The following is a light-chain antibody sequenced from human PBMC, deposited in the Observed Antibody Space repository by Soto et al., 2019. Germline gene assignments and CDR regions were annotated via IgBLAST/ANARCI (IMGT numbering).Light chain of an antibody. CDR3: QQYNNWPWT. CDR1: QSVSSN. CDR2: GAS. V-gene: IGKV3-15*01. Sequence: EIVMTQSPATLSVSPGERATLSCRASQSVSSNLAWYQQKPGQDPRLLIYGASTRATGIPARFSGSGSGTEFTLTISSLQSEDFAVYYCQQYNNWPWTFGQGTKVVIK. J-gene: IGKJ1*01.